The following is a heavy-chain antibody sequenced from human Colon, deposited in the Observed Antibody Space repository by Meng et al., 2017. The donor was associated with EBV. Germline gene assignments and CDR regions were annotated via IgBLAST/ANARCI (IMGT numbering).Heavy chain of an antibody. CDR3: ATGRGYETYLQH. D-gene: IGHD5-12*01. J-gene: IGHJ1*01. V-gene: IGHV4-30-4*01. CDR2: ISYNGIT. Sequence: QVQLQESGPGLVTPSHTLSLTGGFAGSSIRRVDYYWSWIRQPPGKGLEWIGCISYNGITYYTPSLKSRVIISVDTSKNQSSLKLHSVTVADTAVYYCATGRGYETYLQHWGQVTLLTVSS. CDR1: GSSIRRVDYY.